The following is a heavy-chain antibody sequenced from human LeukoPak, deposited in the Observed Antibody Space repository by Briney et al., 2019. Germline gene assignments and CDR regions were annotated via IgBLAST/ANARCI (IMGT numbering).Heavy chain of an antibody. J-gene: IGHJ4*02. Sequence: GSLRLSCAASGFTFSSYSMNWVRQAPGKGLEWVSSISSSSSYIYYADSVKGRFTISRDNAKNSLYLQMNSLRAEDTAVYYCAKSPDSYDFWSGYYQEFDYWGQGTLVTVSS. CDR1: GFTFSSYS. V-gene: IGHV3-21*04. D-gene: IGHD3-3*01. CDR3: AKSPDSYDFWSGYYQEFDY. CDR2: ISSSSSYI.